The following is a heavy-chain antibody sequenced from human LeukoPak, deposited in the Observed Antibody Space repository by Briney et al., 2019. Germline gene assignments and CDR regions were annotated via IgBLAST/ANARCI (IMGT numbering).Heavy chain of an antibody. Sequence: PSETLSLTCAVYGGSFSGYYWSWIRQPPGKGLEWIGEINHSGSTNYNPSLKSRVTISVDTSKNQFSLKLSSVTAADTAVYYCARDRREGDCSGGSCYSGSKGMDVWGQGTTVTVSS. D-gene: IGHD2-15*01. CDR1: GGSFSGYY. CDR3: ARDRREGDCSGGSCYSGSKGMDV. J-gene: IGHJ6*02. V-gene: IGHV4-34*01. CDR2: INHSGST.